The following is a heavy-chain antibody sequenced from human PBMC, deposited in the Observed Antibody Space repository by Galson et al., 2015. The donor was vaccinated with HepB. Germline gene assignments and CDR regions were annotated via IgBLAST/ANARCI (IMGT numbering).Heavy chain of an antibody. V-gene: IGHV3-33*01. CDR3: ARDPGTYYMDV. J-gene: IGHJ6*03. CDR1: GFTFSSYG. Sequence: SLRLSCAASGFTFSSYGMHWVRQAPGKGLEWVAVIWYDGSNKYYADSVKGRFTISRDNSKNTLYLQMNSLRAEDTAVYYCARDPGTYYMDVWGKGTTVTVSS. CDR2: IWYDGSNK. D-gene: IGHD1-1*01.